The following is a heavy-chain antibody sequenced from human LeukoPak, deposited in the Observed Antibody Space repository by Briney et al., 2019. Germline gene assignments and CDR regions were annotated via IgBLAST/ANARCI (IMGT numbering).Heavy chain of an antibody. CDR1: GFTFSGYS. V-gene: IGHV3-21*01. D-gene: IGHD3-22*01. J-gene: IGHJ4*02. CDR3: ARGYYDRSGYYGYYDY. Sequence: GGSLRLSCAASGFTFSGYSMNWVRQAPGKGPERVSSISSSGSYIYYTDSVKGRFTISRDNGKNSLYLQMNSLRAEDTAVYYCARGYYDRSGYYGYYDYWGQGALVTVSS. CDR2: ISSSGSYI.